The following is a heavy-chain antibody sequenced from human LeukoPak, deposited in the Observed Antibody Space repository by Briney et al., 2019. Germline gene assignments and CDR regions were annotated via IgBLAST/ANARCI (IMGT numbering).Heavy chain of an antibody. J-gene: IGHJ4*02. D-gene: IGHD3-9*01. CDR1: GLTLTNAW. CDR3: TTGYYDILTGYFSFDY. CDR2: IKTKTDGGTT. V-gene: IGHV3-15*01. Sequence: GGALRLSCAASGLTLTNAWVSWGCPAPGEGLEWVGRIKTKTDGGTTDYAALVKGRFTISRNDSKNTLYLQMDRLKTKDTAVYFCTTGYYDILTGYFSFDYWGRGPLVTVS.